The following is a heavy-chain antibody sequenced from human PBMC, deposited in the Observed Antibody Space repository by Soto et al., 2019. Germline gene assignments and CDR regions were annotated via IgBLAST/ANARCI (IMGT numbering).Heavy chain of an antibody. J-gene: IGHJ3*02. D-gene: IGHD3-3*01. V-gene: IGHV3-33*01. CDR1: GFTFSSYG. CDR2: IWYDGSNK. CDR3: ARDSSPTYYDFWSGYFGFDAFDI. Sequence: GGSLRLSCAASGFTFSSYGMHWVRQAPGKGLEWVAVIWYDGSNKYYADSVKGRFTISRDNSKNTLYLQMNSLRAEDTAVNYCARDSSPTYYDFWSGYFGFDAFDIWGQGTMVTVSS.